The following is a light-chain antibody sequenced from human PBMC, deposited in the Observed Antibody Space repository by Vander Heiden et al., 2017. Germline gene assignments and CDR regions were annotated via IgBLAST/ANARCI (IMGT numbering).Light chain of an antibody. CDR2: GNS. Sequence: QSVLTQPPSVSGAPGPRVTISCTGISSNIGAGYDVHWYQQLPGTAPNLLIYGNSNRPSGVPDRFSGSKSGTSASLAITGLQAEDEADYYCQSYDSSLSGYVVFGGGTKLTVL. J-gene: IGLJ2*01. V-gene: IGLV1-40*01. CDR1: SSNIGAGYD. CDR3: QSYDSSLSGYVV.